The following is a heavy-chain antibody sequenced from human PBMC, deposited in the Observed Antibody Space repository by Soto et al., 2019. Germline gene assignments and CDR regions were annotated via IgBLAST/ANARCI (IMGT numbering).Heavy chain of an antibody. Sequence: GESLKISCKGSGYSFTSYWIGWVRQMPGKGLEWMGIIYPGDSDTRYSPSFQGQVTISADKSISTAYLQWSSLKASDTAMYYCARAPHKRHCSCGSCYGYYYYMDVWGQGTTVPVSS. CDR1: GYSFTSYW. CDR3: ARAPHKRHCSCGSCYGYYYYMDV. V-gene: IGHV5-51*01. CDR2: IYPGDSDT. D-gene: IGHD2-15*01. J-gene: IGHJ6*03.